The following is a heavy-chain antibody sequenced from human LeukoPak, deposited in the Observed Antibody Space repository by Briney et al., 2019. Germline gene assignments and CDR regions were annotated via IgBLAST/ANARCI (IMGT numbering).Heavy chain of an antibody. CDR1: GYTFTSYY. J-gene: IGHJ5*02. Sequence: GASVKVSCKASGYTFTSYYMHWVRQAPGQGLEWMGIINPSGGSTSYAQKFQGRVTMTRDMSTSTVYMELSSLRSEDTAVYYCARTMTTVVTPWGTAYNWFDPWGQGTLVTVSS. V-gene: IGHV1-46*01. D-gene: IGHD4-23*01. CDR3: ARTMTTVVTPWGTAYNWFDP. CDR2: INPSGGST.